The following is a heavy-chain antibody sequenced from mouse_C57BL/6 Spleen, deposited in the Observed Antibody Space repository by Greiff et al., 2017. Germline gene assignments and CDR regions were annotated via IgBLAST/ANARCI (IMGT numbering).Heavy chain of an antibody. V-gene: IGHV1-69*01. D-gene: IGHD3-2*02. J-gene: IGHJ2*01. Sequence: VQLQQPGAELVMPGASVKLSCKASGYTFTSYWMHWVKQRPGQGLEWIGEIDPSDSYTNYNHKFKGKSTLTVDKSSSTAYMQLSSLTSEDSAVYYGARDSSGYDYLDYWGQGTTLTVSA. CDR1: GYTFTSYW. CDR2: IDPSDSYT. CDR3: ARDSSGYDYLDY.